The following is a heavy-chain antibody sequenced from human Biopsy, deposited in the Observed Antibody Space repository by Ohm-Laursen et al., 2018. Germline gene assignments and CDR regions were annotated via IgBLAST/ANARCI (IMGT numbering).Heavy chain of an antibody. Sequence: ASVKVSCKVSGYTLNELSMHWVRQVPGKGLEWMEGFAPENGKTVYAQNFRARVSLTEDASTDTAYMELRSLRSEDTAVYYCAADINVWNVNYWGQGTQVTVSS. CDR2: FAPENGKT. CDR1: GYTLNELS. CDR3: AADINVWNVNY. V-gene: IGHV1-24*01. J-gene: IGHJ4*02. D-gene: IGHD1-1*01.